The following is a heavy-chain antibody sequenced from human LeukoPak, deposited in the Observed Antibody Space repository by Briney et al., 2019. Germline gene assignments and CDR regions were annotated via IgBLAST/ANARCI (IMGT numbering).Heavy chain of an antibody. CDR1: GFTFSSYG. V-gene: IGHV3-30*03. CDR2: ISYDGSNK. Sequence: GGSLRLSCAASGFTFSSYGMHWVRQAPGKGLEWVAVISYDGSNKYYADSVKGRFTISRDNSKNTLYLQMNSLRAEDTAVYYCATLYYYDSSGLPGIDYWGQGTLVTVSS. J-gene: IGHJ4*02. D-gene: IGHD3-22*01. CDR3: ATLYYYDSSGLPGIDY.